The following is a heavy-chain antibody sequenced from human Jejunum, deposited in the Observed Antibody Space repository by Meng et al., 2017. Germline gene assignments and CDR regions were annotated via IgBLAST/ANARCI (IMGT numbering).Heavy chain of an antibody. CDR2: IKNKANSDIT. J-gene: IGHJ4*02. Sequence: GESLKISCAASGFILSDYYMDWVRQAPGKGLEWIGRIKNKANSDITQYAASVKGRFTISRDDSENSLFLQMNSLKTEDTAVYFCSSDVSGTRPNYWGQGTLVTVS. CDR3: SSDVSGTRPNY. D-gene: IGHD1-26*01. CDR1: GFILSDYY. V-gene: IGHV3-72*01.